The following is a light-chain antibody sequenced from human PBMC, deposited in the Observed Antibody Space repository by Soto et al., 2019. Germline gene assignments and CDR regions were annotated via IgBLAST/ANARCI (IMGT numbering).Light chain of an antibody. CDR2: DAS. V-gene: IGKV1-33*01. J-gene: IGKJ3*01. Sequence: DIQMTQSPSSLSASVGDRVTITCQASQDITNYLNWYQQKPGKAPNPLIYDASNLETGVPSRFSGSGSGTHFTFTISCLQPEDIATYYCQQYDTLRVTFGPGTKVDIK. CDR3: QQYDTLRVT. CDR1: QDITNY.